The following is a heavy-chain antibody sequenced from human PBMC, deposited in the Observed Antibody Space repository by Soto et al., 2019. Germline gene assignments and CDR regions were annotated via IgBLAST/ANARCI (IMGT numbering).Heavy chain of an antibody. D-gene: IGHD3-10*01. CDR2: ISGRGSST. CDR3: SKGAPGRTNDHGGY. V-gene: IGHV3-23*01. CDR1: GFTFDNFA. Sequence: GSLRLSCAASGFTFDNFAMSWVRQAPGRGLEWVSAISGRGSSTYYADSVKGRFTVSRDNSRTTLYLEMNSLRDEDTAIYYCSKGAPGRTNDHGGYWGQGPRVTVSS. J-gene: IGHJ4*02.